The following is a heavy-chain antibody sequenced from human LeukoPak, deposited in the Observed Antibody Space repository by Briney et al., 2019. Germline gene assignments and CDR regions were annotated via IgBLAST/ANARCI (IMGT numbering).Heavy chain of an antibody. CDR1: GFTLSSYW. J-gene: IGHJ6*03. CDR2: IKQDGSEK. D-gene: IGHD4/OR15-4a*01. CDR3: AGRKVHNYYYYMDV. Sequence: GGSLRLSCAASGFTLSSYWMTWVRQAPGKGLEWVANIKQDGSEKYYVDSVKGRFTISRDNAKNSLYLQMNSLRAEDTAVYYCAGRKVHNYYYYMDVWGKGTTVTVSS. V-gene: IGHV3-7*01.